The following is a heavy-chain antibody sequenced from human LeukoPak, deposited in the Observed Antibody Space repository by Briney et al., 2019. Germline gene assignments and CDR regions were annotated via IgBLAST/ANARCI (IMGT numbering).Heavy chain of an antibody. CDR2: ISSSSSTI. V-gene: IGHV3-48*01. D-gene: IGHD4-11*01. CDR1: GFTFSSYA. Sequence: GGSLRLSCAASGFTFSSYAMSWVRQAPGKGLEWVSYISSSSSTIYYADSVKGRFTISRDNAKNSLYLQMNSLRAEDTAVHYCARGSNYGFRNWFDPWGQGTLVTVSS. J-gene: IGHJ5*02. CDR3: ARGSNYGFRNWFDP.